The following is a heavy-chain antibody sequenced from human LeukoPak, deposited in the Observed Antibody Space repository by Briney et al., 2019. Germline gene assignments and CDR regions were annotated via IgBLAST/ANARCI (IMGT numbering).Heavy chain of an antibody. J-gene: IGHJ6*03. CDR3: ARGASGWSGYYHYYYYMDV. D-gene: IGHD3-3*01. CDR2: IYYSGST. CDR1: GGSISSYY. V-gene: IGHV4-59*01. Sequence: SETLSLTCTVSGGSISSYYWSWIRQPPGKGLEWIGYIYYSGSTNYNPSLKSRVTISVDTSKNQFSLKLSSVTTADTAVYYCARGASGWSGYYHYYYYMDVWGKGTTVTVSS.